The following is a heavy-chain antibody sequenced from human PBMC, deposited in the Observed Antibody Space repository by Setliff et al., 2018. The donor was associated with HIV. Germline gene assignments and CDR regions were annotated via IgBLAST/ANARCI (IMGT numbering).Heavy chain of an antibody. CDR2: INDSGRI. CDR1: GGSFSGYY. V-gene: IGHV4-34*01. J-gene: IGHJ6*03. CDR3: ARAAITPYSSIWSTFYNHFYHYMDV. D-gene: IGHD6-13*01. Sequence: PSETLSLTCGVYGGSFSGYYWSWIRQPPGKGLEWIGEINDSGRINYNPSLESRVTISVDTSKNQFSLKLSSIGAADTAVYYCARAAITPYSSIWSTFYNHFYHYMDVWGKGTTVTVSS.